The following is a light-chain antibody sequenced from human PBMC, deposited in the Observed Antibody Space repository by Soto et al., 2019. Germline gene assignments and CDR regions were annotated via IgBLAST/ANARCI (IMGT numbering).Light chain of an antibody. CDR1: QSVSSVY. CDR2: GAF. V-gene: IGKV3-15*01. J-gene: IGKJ1*01. Sequence: EIVLTQSPGTLSLSPGERATLSCRASQSVSSVYLAWYQQKPGQAPSLLIYGAFTRATGIPARFSGTGSGTEFTLTISSLQSEDFALYYCQQYNDWPLTFGQGPRWIS. CDR3: QQYNDWPLT.